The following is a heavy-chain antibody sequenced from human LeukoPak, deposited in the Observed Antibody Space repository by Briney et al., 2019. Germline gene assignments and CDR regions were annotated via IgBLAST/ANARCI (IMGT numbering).Heavy chain of an antibody. Sequence: PSETLSLTCTVSGGSISSYYWSWIRQPPGKGLKWIGYIYYSGSTNYNTSLKSRVTISVDTSKNQFSLKLSSVTAADTAVYYCARARGYSYGYDYWGQGTLVTVSS. V-gene: IGHV4-59*01. CDR1: GGSISSYY. D-gene: IGHD5-18*01. CDR2: IYYSGST. CDR3: ARARGYSYGYDY. J-gene: IGHJ4*02.